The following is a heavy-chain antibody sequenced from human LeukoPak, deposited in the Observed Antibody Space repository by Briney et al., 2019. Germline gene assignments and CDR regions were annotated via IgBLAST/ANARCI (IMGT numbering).Heavy chain of an antibody. CDR1: GYMFTSYY. Sequence: ASVKISCKASGYMFTSYYMYWVRHAPGQGLERMGEINPSGGSTSYAQKFQGRVTMTRDTSTSTVYMELSSLRSEDTAVYYCARDTYGSDYYFDYWGQGTLVTVSS. D-gene: IGHD3-10*01. CDR2: INPSGGST. V-gene: IGHV1-46*01. J-gene: IGHJ4*02. CDR3: ARDTYGSDYYFDY.